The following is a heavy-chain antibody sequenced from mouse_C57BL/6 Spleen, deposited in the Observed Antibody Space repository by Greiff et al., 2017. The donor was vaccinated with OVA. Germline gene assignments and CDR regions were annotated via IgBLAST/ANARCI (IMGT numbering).Heavy chain of an antibody. Sequence: VQLQQSGAELVKPGASVKLSCTASGFNIKDYYMHWVKQRPEQGLEWIGRIDPEDGETKYATKFQGKATITADTSSNTAYLQLSSLTSEDTDVDYCAQWGGYEDYGMDYWGQGTTLTVSS. CDR1: GFNIKDYY. CDR2: IDPEDGET. CDR3: AQWGGYEDYGMDY. J-gene: IGHJ2*01. V-gene: IGHV14-2*01. D-gene: IGHD2-4*01.